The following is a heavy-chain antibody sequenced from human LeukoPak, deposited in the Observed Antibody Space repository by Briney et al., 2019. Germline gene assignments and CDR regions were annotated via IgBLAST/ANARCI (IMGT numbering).Heavy chain of an antibody. J-gene: IGHJ4*02. CDR1: GFNIKTYS. D-gene: IGHD4-23*01. Sequence: GGSLRLSCAASGFNIKTYSMTWVRQAPGKGLEWVSSISSSSSYIYYADSVKGRFTISRDNAKNSLYLQMNSLRAEDTAVYYCAVSVGDYWGQGTLVTVSS. CDR2: ISSSSSYI. V-gene: IGHV3-21*01. CDR3: AVSVGDY.